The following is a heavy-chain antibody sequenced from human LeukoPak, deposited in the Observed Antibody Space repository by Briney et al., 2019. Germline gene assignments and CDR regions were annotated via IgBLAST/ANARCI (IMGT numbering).Heavy chain of an antibody. CDR1: GYTFTAYY. D-gene: IGHD3-10*01. CDR3: TRVKVAGGSEGFGP. Sequence: GASIKVSCKASGYTFTAYYMHWVRQAPGQGLEWMGWINPNSGGTDYAQKFQGRVTMTRDTSISTAYMEMSGLRSDDTAVYYCTRVKVAGGSEGFGPWGQGTLLTVSP. V-gene: IGHV1-2*02. CDR2: INPNSGGT. J-gene: IGHJ5*02.